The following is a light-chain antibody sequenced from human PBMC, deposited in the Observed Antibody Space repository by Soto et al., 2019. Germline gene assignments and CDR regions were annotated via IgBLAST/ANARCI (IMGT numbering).Light chain of an antibody. J-gene: IGKJ1*01. V-gene: IGKV3-20*01. Sequence: EIVLTQSPGTLSLSPGERATLSCRASQSVSSSYLAWYQQKPGQAPRLLIYGASSRATGIPDRFSGSVSGTGFTLTISRLEAEDFAVYYCQQYCSSPPWTFGQGTKVDI. CDR1: QSVSSSY. CDR3: QQYCSSPPWT. CDR2: GAS.